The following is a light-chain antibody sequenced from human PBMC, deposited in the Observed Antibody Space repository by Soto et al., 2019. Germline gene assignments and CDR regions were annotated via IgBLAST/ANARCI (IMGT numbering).Light chain of an antibody. CDR3: QQRSNCPSIT. Sequence: EIVLTQSPATLSLSPGERATLSCRASQSVSSYLAWYQQKPGQAPRLLIYDASNRATGIPARFSGSGSGTDFTLTISSLEPEDFADYYCQQRSNCPSITFGQGTRLEIK. V-gene: IGKV3-11*01. J-gene: IGKJ5*01. CDR1: QSVSSY. CDR2: DAS.